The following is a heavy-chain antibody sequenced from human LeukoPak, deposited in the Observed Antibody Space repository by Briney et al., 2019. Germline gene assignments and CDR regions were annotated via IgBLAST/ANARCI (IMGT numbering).Heavy chain of an antibody. J-gene: IGHJ6*03. CDR2: MSYRGTT. CDR1: GGSISSTTYY. D-gene: IGHD6-13*01. CDR3: ATRSTNDGYSSSWYQPAYYYYYYMDV. Sequence: SETLSLTCTVSGGSISSTTYYWGWIRQPPGKGLEWIGSMSYRGTTYYNPSLKSRVTISVDTSKNQFSLKLSSVTAADTAVYYCATRSTNDGYSSSWYQPAYYYYYYMDVWGKGTTVTVSS. V-gene: IGHV4-39*07.